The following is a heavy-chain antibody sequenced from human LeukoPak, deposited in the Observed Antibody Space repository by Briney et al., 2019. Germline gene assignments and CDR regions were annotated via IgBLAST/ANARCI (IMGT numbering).Heavy chain of an antibody. CDR1: GGSFSGYY. J-gene: IGHJ4*02. V-gene: IGHV4-34*01. D-gene: IGHD3-10*01. CDR2: INHSGST. CDR3: ARWRSNMAREKGDH. Sequence: SETLSLTCAVYGGSFSGYYWSWIRQPPGKGLEWIWEINHSGSTNYNPSLKSRVTISVDTSKNQFSLKLSSVTAADTAVYYCARWRSNMAREKGDHWGQGTLVTVSS.